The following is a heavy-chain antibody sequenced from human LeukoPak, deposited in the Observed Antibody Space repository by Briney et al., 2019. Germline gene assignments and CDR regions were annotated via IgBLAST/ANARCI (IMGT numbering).Heavy chain of an antibody. CDR3: ARDWCGGGSCYYFDH. V-gene: IGHV3-33*01. Sequence: GRSLRLSCAASRFTFTDYGMHWVRQPPGKGLEWVALIWYDGSGKYYADSVKGRFTISRGNSKNTLYLQMNSLRAEDTAVYYCARDWCGGGSCYYFDHWGQGTLVTVSS. CDR1: RFTFTDYG. J-gene: IGHJ4*02. CDR2: IWYDGSGK. D-gene: IGHD2-15*01.